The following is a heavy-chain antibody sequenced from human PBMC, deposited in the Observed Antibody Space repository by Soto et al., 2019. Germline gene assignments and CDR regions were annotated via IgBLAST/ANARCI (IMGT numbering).Heavy chain of an antibody. CDR3: AKVGDSSDYYPAPIDS. D-gene: IGHD3-22*01. CDR1: GFSVTSNY. Sequence: EVQLVESGGGLIQPGGSLRLSCAATGFSVTSNYMSWVRQAPGGGLEWVSLIWPGGTTYYADSVRGRFIVSRDNSNNTVFLQMSSLRADDTAVYYCAKVGDSSDYYPAPIDSWGQGTLVTVSS. J-gene: IGHJ5*01. CDR2: IWPGGTT. V-gene: IGHV3-53*01.